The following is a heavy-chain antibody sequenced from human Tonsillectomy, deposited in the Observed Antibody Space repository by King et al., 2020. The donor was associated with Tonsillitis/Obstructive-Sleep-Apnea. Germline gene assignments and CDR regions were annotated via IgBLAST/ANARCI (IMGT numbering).Heavy chain of an antibody. J-gene: IGHJ4*02. CDR1: GGSISSSSYY. V-gene: IGHV4-39*01. CDR2: IYYSGST. CDR3: ARVIAAAGSYYFDY. D-gene: IGHD6-13*01. Sequence: QLQESGPGLVKPSETLSLTCTVSGGSISSSSYYWGWIRQPPGKGLEWIGSIYYSGSTYYNPSLKSRVTISVDTPKNQFSLKLSSVTASDTAAYYCARVIAAAGSYYFDYWGQGTLVTVSS.